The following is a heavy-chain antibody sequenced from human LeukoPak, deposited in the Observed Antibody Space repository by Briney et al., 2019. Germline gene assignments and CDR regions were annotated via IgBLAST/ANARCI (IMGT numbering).Heavy chain of an antibody. CDR3: AKECDYGNTSHMPCY. CDR1: ALPPSNYA. D-gene: IGHD4-17*01. V-gene: IGHV3-23*01. CDR2: ISDGGWT. Sequence: PGGSLRLSCAASALPPSNYAMSWVRQAPGKGLEWVSSISDGGWTAYTDSMKGRFFISRETATNTLYLQMNSLRVEDTAVYYCAKECDYGNTSHMPCYWGQGTLVTVSS. J-gene: IGHJ4*02.